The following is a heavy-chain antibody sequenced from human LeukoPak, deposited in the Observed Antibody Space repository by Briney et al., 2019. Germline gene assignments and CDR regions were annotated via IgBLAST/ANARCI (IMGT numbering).Heavy chain of an antibody. Sequence: SETLSLTCAVSGGSMSSFTWWSWVRQPPGKGLEWIGEIYHSGSTNYNSSLKSRVTISVDKSKNQFSLKLSSVTAADTAVYYCARETTTYYYDSSGPKYYFDYWGQGTLVTVSS. V-gene: IGHV4-4*02. D-gene: IGHD3-22*01. CDR3: ARETTTYYYDSSGPKYYFDY. CDR1: GGSMSSFTW. J-gene: IGHJ4*02. CDR2: IYHSGST.